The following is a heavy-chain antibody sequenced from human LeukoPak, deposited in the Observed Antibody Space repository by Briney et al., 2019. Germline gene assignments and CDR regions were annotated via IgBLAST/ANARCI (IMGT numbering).Heavy chain of an antibody. D-gene: IGHD6-13*01. CDR3: ARTRLGAAYFDY. CDR1: GFTFSSHW. V-gene: IGHV3-7*01. CDR2: IKPDGSEN. Sequence: GGSLRLSCAASGFTFSSHWMSWVRQAPGKGLEWVANIKPDGSENYYVDSVKGRFAISGDNARNSLYLQMNSPRAEDTALYYCARTRLGAAYFDYWAQGTLVIVSS. J-gene: IGHJ4*02.